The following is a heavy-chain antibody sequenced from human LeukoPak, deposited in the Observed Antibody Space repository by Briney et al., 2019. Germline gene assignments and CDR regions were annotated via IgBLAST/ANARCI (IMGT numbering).Heavy chain of an antibody. V-gene: IGHV3-7*03. D-gene: IGHD2-2*01. CDR3: ARDLHIVVVPTTPGF. J-gene: IGHJ4*02. Sequence: GGSLRLSCAACGFTFSNYWMSWVRQAPGKGLEWVANIQQDGSEKYYVDSVKGRFTISRDNAKNSLYLQMNSLRAEDTAVYYCARDLHIVVVPTTPGFWGQGTLVTVSS. CDR2: IQQDGSEK. CDR1: GFTFSNYW.